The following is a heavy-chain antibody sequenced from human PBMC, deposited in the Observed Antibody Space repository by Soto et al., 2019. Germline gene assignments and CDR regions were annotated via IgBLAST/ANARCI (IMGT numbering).Heavy chain of an antibody. J-gene: IGHJ6*01. D-gene: IGHD3-3*01. CDR2: ISYDGSNK. V-gene: IGHV3-30-3*01. CDR1: GFTFSSYA. CDR3: ARGGFWSGYEYGMDV. Sequence: QVQLVESGGGVVQPGRSLRLSCAASGFTFSSYAMHWVRQAPGKGLEWVAVISYDGSNKYYADSVKGRFTISRDNSKNTLYLQMNSLRAEDTAVYYCARGGFWSGYEYGMDVW.